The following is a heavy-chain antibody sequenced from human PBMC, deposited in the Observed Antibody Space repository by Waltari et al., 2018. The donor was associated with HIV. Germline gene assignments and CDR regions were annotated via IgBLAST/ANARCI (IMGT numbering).Heavy chain of an antibody. CDR2: ISGSGGST. CDR1: GFTFSNYG. V-gene: IGHV3-23*01. Sequence: QVLESGGALVQPGGSLRLSCAASGFTFSNYGMSWVRQAPGKGLEWVSTISGSGGSTYYADSVKGRFTVSRDNSKNTLYLQMNSLRAEDTAVYFCVKEHQYSHSWYSYYGMDVWGQGTTVTVSS. J-gene: IGHJ6*02. CDR3: VKEHQYSHSWYSYYGMDV. D-gene: IGHD6-13*01.